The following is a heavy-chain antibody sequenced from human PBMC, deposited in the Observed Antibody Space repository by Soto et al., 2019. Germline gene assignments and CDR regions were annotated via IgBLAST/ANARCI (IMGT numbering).Heavy chain of an antibody. D-gene: IGHD1-26*01. CDR3: ARDGIVGARPVGWFDP. J-gene: IGHJ5*02. Sequence: PSETLSLTCAVSGYSISSGYYWGWIRQPPGKGLEWIGSIYHSGSTYYNPSLKSRVTISVDTSKNQFSLKLSSVTAADTAVYYCARDGIVGARPVGWFDPWGQGTLVTV. CDR1: GYSISSGYY. V-gene: IGHV4-38-2*02. CDR2: IYHSGST.